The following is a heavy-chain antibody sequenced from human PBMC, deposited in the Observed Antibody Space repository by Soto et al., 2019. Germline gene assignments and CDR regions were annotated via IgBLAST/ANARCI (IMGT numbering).Heavy chain of an antibody. V-gene: IGHV3-23*01. D-gene: IGHD1-1*01. CDR1: GFTFSSYA. Sequence: PGGSLRLSCAASGFTFSSYAMSCVRQAPGKGLEWVSAISGSGGSTYYADSVKGRFTISRDNSKNTLYLQMNSLRAEGTAVDYCAKDRLEAPFDYWGQGTLVTVSS. CDR2: ISGSGGST. J-gene: IGHJ4*02. CDR3: AKDRLEAPFDY.